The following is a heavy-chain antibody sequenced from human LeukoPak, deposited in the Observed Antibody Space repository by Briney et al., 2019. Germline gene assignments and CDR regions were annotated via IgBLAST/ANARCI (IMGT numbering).Heavy chain of an antibody. D-gene: IGHD5-12*01. J-gene: IGHJ4*02. Sequence: SGPTLVNPTRTLTLTCTFSGFSLSTSGVGVGWIRQPPGKALEWLALIYWNDDKRYSPSLKSRLTIPKDTSNNQLVLTMTNMDPVDTATYYCALARGDIVATIYPYCFDYWGQGTLVTVSS. V-gene: IGHV2-5*01. CDR1: GFSLSTSGVG. CDR3: ALARGDIVATIYPYCFDY. CDR2: IYWNDDK.